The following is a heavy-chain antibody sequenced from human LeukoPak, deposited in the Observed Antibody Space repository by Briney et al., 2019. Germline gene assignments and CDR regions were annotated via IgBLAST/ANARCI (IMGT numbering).Heavy chain of an antibody. D-gene: IGHD3-9*01. J-gene: IGHJ4*02. CDR1: GCTFSSYA. CDR3: AGNLDAGGYYHILPGFDY. V-gene: IGHV1-69*04. CDR2: ISPILCIA. Sequence: SSVKVSCKASGCTFSSYAISWVRQAPRQGLEWVERISPILCIAHYPQHFQGRVTLSTDNSTRTAHTELGSLRSHDPAVYLCAGNLDAGGYYHILPGFDYWGQGTLVTVSS.